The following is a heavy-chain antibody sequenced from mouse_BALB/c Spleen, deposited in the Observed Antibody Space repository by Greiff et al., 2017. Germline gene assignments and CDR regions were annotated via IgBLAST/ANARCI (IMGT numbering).Heavy chain of an antibody. V-gene: IGHV1-15*01. CDR2: IDPETGGT. CDR3: ARRDYYGIDPYYAMDY. Sequence: VQLQQSGAELVRPGASVTLSCKASGYTFTDYEMHWVKQTPVHGLEWIGAIDPETGGTAYNQKFKGKATLTADKSSSTAYMELRSLTSEDSAVYYCARRDYYGIDPYYAMDYWGQGTSVTVSS. J-gene: IGHJ4*01. CDR1: GYTFTDYE. D-gene: IGHD1-1*01.